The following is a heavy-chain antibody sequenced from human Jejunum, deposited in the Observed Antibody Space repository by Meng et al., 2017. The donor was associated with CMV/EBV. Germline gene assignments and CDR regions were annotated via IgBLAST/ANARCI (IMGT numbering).Heavy chain of an antibody. V-gene: IGHV3-72*01. J-gene: IGHJ4*02. Sequence: SGFTFTYHYMDWVRQAPGKGLEWIGRTTNKANSYTTQYAASVKDRFSISRDDSKNSLFLQMNSLKIEDTAVYYCARDLGSSGWFFEDWGQGTLVTVPS. D-gene: IGHD6-19*01. CDR3: ARDLGSSGWFFED. CDR1: GFTFTYHY. CDR2: TTNKANSYTT.